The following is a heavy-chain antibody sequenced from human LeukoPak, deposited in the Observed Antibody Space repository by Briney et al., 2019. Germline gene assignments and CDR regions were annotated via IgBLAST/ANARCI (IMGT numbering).Heavy chain of an antibody. Sequence: ASVKVSCETSGGTFSRFAISWVRQAPGQGLEWMGGIIPIFGPANYVRKFQGRVTITADESTSTAYMELSSLRSEDTALYYCAKSTYYYGSGEGSNYWYFDLWGRGTLVTVSS. D-gene: IGHD3-10*01. J-gene: IGHJ2*01. CDR2: IIPIFGPA. V-gene: IGHV1-69*13. CDR3: AKSTYYYGSGEGSNYWYFDL. CDR1: GGTFSRFA.